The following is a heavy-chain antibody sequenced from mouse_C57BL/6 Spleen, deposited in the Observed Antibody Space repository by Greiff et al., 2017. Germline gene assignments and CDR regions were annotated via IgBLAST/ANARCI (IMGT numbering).Heavy chain of an antibody. CDR1: EYEFPSHD. CDR3: ARHRDYGRSYGYFDV. CDR2: FKRDGGST. J-gene: IGHJ1*03. Sequence: DVKLVESGGGLVQPGESLKLSCESNEYEFPSHDMSWVRKTPEKRLELVAAFKRDGGSTYYPDTMERRFIISRDNTKQTLYLQMSSLRSEDTALYYCARHRDYGRSYGYFDVWGTGTTVTVSS. V-gene: IGHV5-2*01. D-gene: IGHD1-1*01.